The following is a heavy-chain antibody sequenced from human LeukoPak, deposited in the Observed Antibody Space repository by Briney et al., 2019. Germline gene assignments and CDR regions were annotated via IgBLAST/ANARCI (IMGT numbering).Heavy chain of an antibody. CDR1: GFTFSSYG. CDR3: AKDPTSVGGRHDWLLDS. Sequence: GGSLRLSCAASGFTFSSYGMQWVRQAPGKGLEWVAVISYDGSNKYYADSVKGRFTISRDNSKNTLYLQMNYLRAEDTAVYYCAKDPTSVGGRHDWLLDSWGQGTLVTVSS. V-gene: IGHV3-30*18. CDR2: ISYDGSNK. J-gene: IGHJ5*02. D-gene: IGHD3-9*01.